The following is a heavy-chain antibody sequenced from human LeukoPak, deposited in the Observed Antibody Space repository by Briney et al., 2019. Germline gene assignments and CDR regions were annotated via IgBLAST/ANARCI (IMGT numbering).Heavy chain of an antibody. D-gene: IGHD2-15*01. Sequence: SETLSLTCTVSGGSISSYYWSWIRQPPGKGLEWIGYIYYSGSTNYNPSLKSRVTISVDTSKNQFSLKLSSVTAADTAVYYCARTRVVVVDAISHWFDPWGQGTLVTVSS. CDR3: ARTRVVVVDAISHWFDP. V-gene: IGHV4-59*01. CDR2: IYYSGST. J-gene: IGHJ5*02. CDR1: GGSISSYY.